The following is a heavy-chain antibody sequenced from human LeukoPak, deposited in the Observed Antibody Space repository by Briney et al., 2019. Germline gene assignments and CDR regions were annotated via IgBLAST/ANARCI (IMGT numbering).Heavy chain of an antibody. Sequence: ASVKVSCKTSGGTFNNSAISWVRQAPGQGLEWLGGIMPLFGTAGYAQKFQGRVTITKDESTRTVYLELTSLTSDDTAVHYCARDVHGDYGSGWFDPWGQGNLVSVSS. CDR3: ARDVHGDYGSGWFDP. D-gene: IGHD4-17*01. V-gene: IGHV1-69*05. J-gene: IGHJ5*02. CDR2: IMPLFGTA. CDR1: GGTFNNSA.